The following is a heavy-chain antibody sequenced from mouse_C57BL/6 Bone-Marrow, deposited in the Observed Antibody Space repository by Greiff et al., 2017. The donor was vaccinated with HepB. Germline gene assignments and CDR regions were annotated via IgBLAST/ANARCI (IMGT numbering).Heavy chain of an antibody. CDR1: GFSLTSYG. V-gene: IGHV2-2*01. CDR2: IWSGGST. Sequence: QVHVKQSGPGLVQPSQSLSITCTVSGFSLTSYGVHWVRQSPGKGLEWLGVIWSGGSTDYNAAFISRLSISKDNSKSQVFFKMNSLQADDTAIYYCARKGGSTERLREAMDYWGQGTSVTVSS. J-gene: IGHJ4*01. D-gene: IGHD1-2*01. CDR3: ARKGGSTERLREAMDY.